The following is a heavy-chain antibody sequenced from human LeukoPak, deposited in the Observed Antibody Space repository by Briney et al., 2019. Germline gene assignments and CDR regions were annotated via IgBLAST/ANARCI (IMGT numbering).Heavy chain of an antibody. V-gene: IGHV4-61*02. D-gene: IGHD4-17*01. Sequence: SQTLSLTCTVSGGSISSASYYWSWIRQPAGKGLEWIGRIYTSGSTNYNPSLKSRVTISIDTSKNQFSLKLSSVTAADTAVYYCARRYGDYGYGWFDPWGQGTLVTVPS. J-gene: IGHJ5*02. CDR1: GGSISSASYY. CDR3: ARRYGDYGYGWFDP. CDR2: IYTSGST.